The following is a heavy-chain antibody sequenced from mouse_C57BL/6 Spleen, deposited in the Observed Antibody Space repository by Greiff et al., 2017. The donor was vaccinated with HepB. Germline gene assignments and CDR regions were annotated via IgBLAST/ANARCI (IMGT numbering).Heavy chain of an antibody. CDR2: IYPGDGDT. D-gene: IGHD3-1*01. CDR3: ARGLGLPHYYAIDY. V-gene: IGHV1-82*01. J-gene: IGHJ4*01. CDR1: GYAFSSSW. Sequence: QVQLQQSGPELVKPGASVKISCKASGYAFSSSWMNWVKQRPGKGLEWIGRIYPGDGDTNYNGKFKGKATLTADKSSSTAYMQLSSLTSEDSAVYFCARGLGLPHYYAIDYWGQGTSVTVSS.